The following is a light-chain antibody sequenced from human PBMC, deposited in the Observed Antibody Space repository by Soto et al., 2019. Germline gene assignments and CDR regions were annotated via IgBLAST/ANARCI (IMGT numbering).Light chain of an antibody. J-gene: IGKJ1*01. V-gene: IGKV1-5*03. Sequence: DIQMTQSPSTLSASVGDRVSITCRASQSISRQLAWYQQKPGKAPNLLIYQASNLETGVPSRFTGSGSGTEFTLTISSLQRGDLATYYCLQDQSYWTFGQGTKVEVK. CDR1: QSISRQ. CDR2: QAS. CDR3: LQDQSYWT.